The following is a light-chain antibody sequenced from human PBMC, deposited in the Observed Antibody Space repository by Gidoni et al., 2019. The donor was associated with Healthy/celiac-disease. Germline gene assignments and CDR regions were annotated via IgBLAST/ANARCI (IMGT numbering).Light chain of an antibody. Sequence: SSELTPDPAVSVALGKTVRITCQGDSISSYYASWYQQKPGQAPVLVIYGKNNRPSGIPDRFAGSSSGNTASLTITGAQAEDEADYYCNARDSSGNPQVVFGGGTKLTVL. CDR1: SISSYY. CDR3: NARDSSGNPQVV. CDR2: GKN. J-gene: IGLJ2*01. V-gene: IGLV3-19*01.